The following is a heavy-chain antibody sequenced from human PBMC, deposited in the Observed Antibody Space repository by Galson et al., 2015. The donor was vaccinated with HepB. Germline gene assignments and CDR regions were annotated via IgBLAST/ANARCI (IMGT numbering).Heavy chain of an antibody. CDR2: TYYRSKWYN. V-gene: IGHV6-1*01. CDR1: GDSVSSNSAA. CDR3: AREYYDSSGYYDINWFDP. J-gene: IGHJ5*02. D-gene: IGHD3-22*01. Sequence: CAISGDSVSSNSAAWNWIRQSPSRGLEWLGRTYYRSKWYNDYAVSVKSRITINPDTSKNQFSLQLNSVTPEDTAVYYCAREYYDSSGYYDINWFDPWGQGTLVTVSS.